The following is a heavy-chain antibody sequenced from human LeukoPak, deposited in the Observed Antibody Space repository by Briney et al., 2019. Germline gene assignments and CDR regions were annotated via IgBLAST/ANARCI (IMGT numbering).Heavy chain of an antibody. V-gene: IGHV3-23*01. Sequence: GGSLRLSCAASGFTFSSYAMRWVRQAPGKGLEWGSDISGSGGSTYYADSVKGRFTISRDNSKNTLYLQMNSLRAEDTAVYYCARRNIAAAALDYWGQGTLVTVSS. D-gene: IGHD6-13*01. CDR3: ARRNIAAAALDY. CDR1: GFTFSSYA. J-gene: IGHJ4*02. CDR2: ISGSGGST.